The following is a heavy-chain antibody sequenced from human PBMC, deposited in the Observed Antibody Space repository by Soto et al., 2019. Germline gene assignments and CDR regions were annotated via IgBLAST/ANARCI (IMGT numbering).Heavy chain of an antibody. J-gene: IGHJ4*02. V-gene: IGHV3-48*03. CDR1: GYTFNSHE. CDR2: VSGSGTT. CDR3: ARGRIH. Sequence: GSLGLSCVASGYTFNSHEMNWIRQTPGKRLEWISSVSGSGTTKYADSVKGRFTISRDNAHKSIYLQMNSLRVEDTGVYYCARGRIHWGQGALVTVSS.